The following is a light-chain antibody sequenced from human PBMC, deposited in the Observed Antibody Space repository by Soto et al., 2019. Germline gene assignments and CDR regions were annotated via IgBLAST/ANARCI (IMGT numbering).Light chain of an antibody. CDR2: ATS. CDR3: QQSYKMPS. J-gene: IGKJ5*01. CDR1: RNVSIY. V-gene: IGKV1-39*01. Sequence: EIPLTQSPSSLAASVGDRLTLTCRASRNVSIYLNWYQHKPGKGPTLLIHATSNLQIGVPSRFSGSGSGTEFTRTISSLEPEDFGTYYCQQSYKMPSFGQGTRLVI.